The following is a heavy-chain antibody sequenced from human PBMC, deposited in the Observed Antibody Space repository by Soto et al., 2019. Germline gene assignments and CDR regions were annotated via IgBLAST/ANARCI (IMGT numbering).Heavy chain of an antibody. Sequence: GGSLRLSCAASGFTFSSYAMHWVRQAPGKGLEWVAVISYDGSNKYYADSVKGRFTISRDNSGNTLFLEMYSLRAEDTAVYYCARYIPGVRYYGMDVWGQGTTVTVSS. CDR3: ARYIPGVRYYGMDV. J-gene: IGHJ6*02. CDR2: ISYDGSNK. D-gene: IGHD2-2*01. V-gene: IGHV3-30-3*01. CDR1: GFTFSSYA.